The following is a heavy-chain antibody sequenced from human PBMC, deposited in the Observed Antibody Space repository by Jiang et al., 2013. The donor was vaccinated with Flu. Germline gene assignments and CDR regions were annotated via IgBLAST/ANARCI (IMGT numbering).Heavy chain of an antibody. CDR1: GYTFTSYG. CDR2: ISAYNGNT. V-gene: IGHV1-18*04. J-gene: IGHJ4*02. Sequence: GAEVKKPGASVKVSCKASGYTFTSYGISWVRQAPGQGLEWMGWISAYNGNTNYAQKLQGRVTMATDTSTSTAYMELRSLRSDDTAVYYCARKQLLYDSSGYYLYYFDYWGQGTLVTVSS. CDR3: ARKQLLYDSSGYYLYYFDY. D-gene: IGHD3-22*01.